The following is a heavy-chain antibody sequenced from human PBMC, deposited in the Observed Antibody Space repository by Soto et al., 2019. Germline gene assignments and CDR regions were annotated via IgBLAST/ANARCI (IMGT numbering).Heavy chain of an antibody. CDR3: ARDPSIAVAGRNWFDP. CDR1: GYTFTSYG. J-gene: IGHJ5*02. D-gene: IGHD6-19*01. Sequence: ASVKVSCKASGYTFTSYGISWVRQAPGQGLEWMGWISAYNGNTNYAQKLQGRVTMTTDTSTSTAYMELRSLRSDDTAVYYCARDPSIAVAGRNWFDPWGQGTLVTVSS. V-gene: IGHV1-18*01. CDR2: ISAYNGNT.